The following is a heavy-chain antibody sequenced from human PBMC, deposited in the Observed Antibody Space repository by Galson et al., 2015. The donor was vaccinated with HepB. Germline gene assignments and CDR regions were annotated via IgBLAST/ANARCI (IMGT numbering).Heavy chain of an antibody. Sequence: SLRLSCAASGFTFSTYGMNWVRQAPGKGLEWVSGIGLSGDLTYYAESVKGRFAISRDNSKNTVYLQMSSLRAEDTAVYFCAKGQLGVDYWGQGTLVTVSS. D-gene: IGHD3-16*01. CDR2: IGLSGDLT. J-gene: IGHJ4*02. V-gene: IGHV3-23*01. CDR3: AKGQLGVDY. CDR1: GFTFSTYG.